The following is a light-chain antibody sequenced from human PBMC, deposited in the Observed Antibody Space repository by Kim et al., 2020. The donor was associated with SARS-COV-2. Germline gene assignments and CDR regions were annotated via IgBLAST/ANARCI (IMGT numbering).Light chain of an antibody. CDR3: QQRSNWPLT. CDR2: DAS. J-gene: IGKJ5*01. Sequence: EIVLTQSPATLSLYPGERATLSCRASQSVSSYLAWYQQKPGQAPRLLIYDASKRATDIPARFSGSGSGTDFTLTISSLEPEDFAVYYCQQRSNWPLTFGQGTRLEIK. CDR1: QSVSSY. V-gene: IGKV3-11*01.